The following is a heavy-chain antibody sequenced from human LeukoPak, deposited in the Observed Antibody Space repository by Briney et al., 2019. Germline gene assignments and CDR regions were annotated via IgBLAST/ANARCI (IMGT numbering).Heavy chain of an antibody. J-gene: IGHJ4*02. CDR1: GFTFSNYW. Sequence: GGSLRLSCAASGFTFSNYWMSWVRQAPGKGLEWVANIKQDGSEKYYVDFVKGRFTISRDNVKNSLYLRMNSLRAEDTAVYYCARAYADYWGQGTLVTVSS. CDR2: IKQDGSEK. CDR3: ARAYADY. V-gene: IGHV3-7*03.